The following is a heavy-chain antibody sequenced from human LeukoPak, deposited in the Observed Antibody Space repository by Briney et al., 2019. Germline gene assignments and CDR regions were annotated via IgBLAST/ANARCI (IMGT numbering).Heavy chain of an antibody. Sequence: SETLSLTCTVSGGSISNTNSYWGWFRQPPGKGLEWIGSIYCTGTTNYNPSLKSRVTISVDTSKNQLSLKLSSVTAADTAVYYCARRGYSSGWYDYWGPGTLVTVSS. CDR1: GGSISNTNSY. CDR2: IYCTGTT. V-gene: IGHV4-39*01. J-gene: IGHJ4*02. CDR3: ARRGYSSGWYDY. D-gene: IGHD6-19*01.